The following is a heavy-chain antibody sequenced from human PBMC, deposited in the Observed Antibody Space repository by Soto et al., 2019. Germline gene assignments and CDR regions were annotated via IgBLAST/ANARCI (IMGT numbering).Heavy chain of an antibody. CDR2: IIPIFGTA. Sequence: GASVKVSCKASGGTFSSYAISWVRQAPGQGLEWMGGIIPIFGTANYAQKFQGRVTITADESTSTAYMELSSLRSEDTAVYYCARGADSSGYYFLFDYWGQGTLGTVSS. CDR1: GGTFSSYA. CDR3: ARGADSSGYYFLFDY. D-gene: IGHD3-22*01. J-gene: IGHJ4*02. V-gene: IGHV1-69*13.